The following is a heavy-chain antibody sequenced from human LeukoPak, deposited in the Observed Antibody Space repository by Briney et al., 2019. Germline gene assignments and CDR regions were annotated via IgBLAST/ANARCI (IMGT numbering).Heavy chain of an antibody. Sequence: PGGSLRLSCAASGFTFSSYAMGWVRQAPGKGLEWVSAISGSGGSTYYADSVKGRFTISRDNSKNTLYLQMNSLRAEDTAVYYCAKDKGYSSGWPFDYWGQGTLVTVSS. CDR2: ISGSGGST. V-gene: IGHV3-23*01. CDR1: GFTFSSYA. J-gene: IGHJ4*02. D-gene: IGHD6-19*01. CDR3: AKDKGYSSGWPFDY.